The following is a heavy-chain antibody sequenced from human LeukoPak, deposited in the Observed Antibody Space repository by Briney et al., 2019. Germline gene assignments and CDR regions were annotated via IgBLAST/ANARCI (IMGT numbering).Heavy chain of an antibody. CDR2: LDPDGSVA. CDR1: GFSLSNHW. J-gene: IGHJ3*01. V-gene: IGHV3-74*01. Sequence: TGGSLRLSCEASGFSLSNHWMHWVPQAPGKGLVWAAHLDPDGSVANYGDSVKGRFTISRDHDKNTLSLQMDSLRAEDTAVYYCAREVGRAGSALDVWGQGTMVTVSS. CDR3: AREVGRAGSALDV. D-gene: IGHD3-10*01.